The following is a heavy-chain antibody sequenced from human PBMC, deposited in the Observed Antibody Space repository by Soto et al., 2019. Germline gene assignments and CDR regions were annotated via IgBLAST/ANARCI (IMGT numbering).Heavy chain of an antibody. Sequence: EVQLLESGGGLEQPGGSLRLSCAASGFTFSYYAMSWVRQAPGKGLEWVSSIRGSGGSTYYADSVKGRFTISSDNSNNARFLQVTSLRAQDTAVYYCAREPNYYSEHWGQGALVTGSS. V-gene: IGHV3-23*01. CDR3: AREPNYYSEH. CDR1: GFTFSYYA. CDR2: IRGSGGST. J-gene: IGHJ4*02.